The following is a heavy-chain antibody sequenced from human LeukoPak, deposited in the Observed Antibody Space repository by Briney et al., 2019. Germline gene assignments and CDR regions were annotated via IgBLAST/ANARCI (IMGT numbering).Heavy chain of an antibody. CDR1: GLTLGDYA. Sequence: PGGSLRLACTPAGLTLGDYATGWVRQAPGKGRGWVGFIRSIAYGGTTEYAASVKGRFTISRDDSKSIAYLQMNSLKTEDTAVYYCTRDLEGSSGWRFDYWGQGTLVTVSS. CDR3: TRDLEGSSGWRFDY. J-gene: IGHJ4*02. CDR2: IRSIAYGGTT. D-gene: IGHD6-19*01. V-gene: IGHV3-49*04.